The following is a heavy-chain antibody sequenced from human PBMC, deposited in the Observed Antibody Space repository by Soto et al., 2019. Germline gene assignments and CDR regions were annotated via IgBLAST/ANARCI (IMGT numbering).Heavy chain of an antibody. D-gene: IGHD2-8*01. J-gene: IGHJ6*02. CDR1: GFTFSSYA. CDR2: ISYDGSNK. Sequence: QVQLVESGGGVVQPGRSLRLSCAASGFTFSSYAMHWVRQAPGKGLEWVAVISYDGSNKYYADSVKGRFTISRDNSKNTLYQQMNGLRAEYTSVYYCARDRAVLILYYYYGMDVWGQGTTVTVSS. CDR3: ARDRAVLILYYYYGMDV. V-gene: IGHV3-30-3*01.